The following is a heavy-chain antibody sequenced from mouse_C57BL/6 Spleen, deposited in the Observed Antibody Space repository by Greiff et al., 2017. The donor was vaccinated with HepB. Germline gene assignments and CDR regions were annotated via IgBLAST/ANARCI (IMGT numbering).Heavy chain of an antibody. CDR2: ISYDGSN. V-gene: IGHV3-6*01. CDR1: GYSITSGYY. Sequence: ESGPGLVKPSQSLSLTCSVTGYSITSGYYWNWIRQFPGNKLEWMGYISYDGSNNYNPSLKNRISITRDTSKNQFFLKLNSVTTEDTATYYCAREGDVGYYFDYWGQGTTLTVSS. J-gene: IGHJ2*01. CDR3: AREGDVGYYFDY.